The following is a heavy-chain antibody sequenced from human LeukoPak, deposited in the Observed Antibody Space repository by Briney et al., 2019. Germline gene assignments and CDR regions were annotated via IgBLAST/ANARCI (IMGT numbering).Heavy chain of an antibody. J-gene: IGHJ4*02. CDR1: GFTFSTYA. D-gene: IGHD5-18*01. Sequence: GGSLRLSCAASGFTFSTYAMSWVRQAPGKGLEWVSGLSGSGGSIYYADSVKGRFTISRDNSKNTLYLQMNSLRADDTAVYYCAKDRGYSYGYAFDYWGQGTLVTVSS. CDR3: AKDRGYSYGYAFDY. CDR2: LSGSGGSI. V-gene: IGHV3-23*01.